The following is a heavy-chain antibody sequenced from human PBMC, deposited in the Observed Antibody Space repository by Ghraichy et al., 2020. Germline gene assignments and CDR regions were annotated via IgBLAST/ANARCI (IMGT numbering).Heavy chain of an antibody. CDR2: ISGSGGST. J-gene: IGHJ6*02. D-gene: IGHD3-3*01. CDR1: GFTFSSYA. CDR3: AKLFLDDFWSGYYGAYGMDV. V-gene: IGHV3-23*01. Sequence: GGSPRLSCAASGFTFSSYAMSWVRQAPGKGLKWVSAISGSGGSTYYADSVKGRFTISRDNSKNTLYLQMNSLRAEDTAVYYCAKLFLDDFWSGYYGAYGMDVWGQGTTVTVSS.